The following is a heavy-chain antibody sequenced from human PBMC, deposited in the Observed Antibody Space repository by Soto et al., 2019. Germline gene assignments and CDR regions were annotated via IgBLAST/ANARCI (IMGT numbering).Heavy chain of an antibody. D-gene: IGHD3-3*01. V-gene: IGHV3-15*01. Sequence: GGSLRLSCAASGFTFSNAWMSWVRQAPGKGLEWVGRIKSKTDGGTTDYAAPVKGRFTISRDDSKNTLYLQMNSLKTEDTAVYYCTTTGYSLITIFPAYYMDVWGKGTTVTVSS. CDR1: GFTFSNAW. CDR3: TTTGYSLITIFPAYYMDV. J-gene: IGHJ6*03. CDR2: IKSKTDGGTT.